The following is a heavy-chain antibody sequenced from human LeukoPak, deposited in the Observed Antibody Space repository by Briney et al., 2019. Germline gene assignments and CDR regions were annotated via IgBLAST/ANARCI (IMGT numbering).Heavy chain of an antibody. Sequence: SVKVSCKASGGTFSSYAISWVRQAPGQGLEWMGRIIPIFGTANYAQKFQGRVTITTDESTSTAYMELSSLRSEDTAVYYCARGDYDFWSGYWYFGSFDYWGRGTLVTVSS. CDR3: ARGDYDFWSGYWYFGSFDY. D-gene: IGHD3-3*01. V-gene: IGHV1-69*05. CDR2: IIPIFGTA. CDR1: GGTFSSYA. J-gene: IGHJ4*02.